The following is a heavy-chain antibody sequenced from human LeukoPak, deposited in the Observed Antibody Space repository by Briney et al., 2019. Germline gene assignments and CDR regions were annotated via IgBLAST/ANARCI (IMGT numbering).Heavy chain of an antibody. CDR3: ARFYRGDGEEFDY. CDR1: GYTFTSYD. D-gene: IGHD3-10*01. CDR2: ISAYNGNT. J-gene: IGHJ4*02. V-gene: IGHV1-18*01. Sequence: ASVKVSCKASGYTFTSYDINWVRQATGQGLEWMGWISAYNGNTNYAQKLQGRVTMTTDTSTSTAYMELRSLRSDDTAVYYCARFYRGDGEEFDYWGQGTLVTVSS.